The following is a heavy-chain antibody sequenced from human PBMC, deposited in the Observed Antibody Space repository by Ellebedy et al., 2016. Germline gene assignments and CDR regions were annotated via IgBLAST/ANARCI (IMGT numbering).Heavy chain of an antibody. Sequence: SETLSLTXTVSGVSISSSSYYWGWIRQPPGKGLEWIGSIYNSGSTYYNPSLKSRVTMSVDTSKNQFSLKLSSVTAADTAVYYCARVILGTPYLAGWFDPWGQGTLVTVSS. CDR3: ARVILGTPYLAGWFDP. CDR1: GVSISSSSYY. J-gene: IGHJ5*02. CDR2: IYNSGST. V-gene: IGHV4-39*07. D-gene: IGHD2-15*01.